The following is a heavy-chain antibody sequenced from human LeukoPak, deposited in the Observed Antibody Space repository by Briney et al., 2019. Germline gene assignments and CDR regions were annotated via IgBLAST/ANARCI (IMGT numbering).Heavy chain of an antibody. CDR2: IYYSGST. V-gene: IGHV4-59*01. J-gene: IGHJ4*02. CDR3: ARRTHCGGDCYTFDH. Sequence: SETLSLTCTVSGDSISSYYWSWIRQPPGKGLEWIGYIYYSGSTNYNPSLKSRVTISVDTSKNQFSLKLSSVTAADTAVYYCARRTHCGGDCYTFDHWGQGTLVTVSS. CDR1: GDSISSYY. D-gene: IGHD2-21*02.